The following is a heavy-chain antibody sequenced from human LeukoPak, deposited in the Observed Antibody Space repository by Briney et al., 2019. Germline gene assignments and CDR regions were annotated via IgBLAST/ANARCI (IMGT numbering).Heavy chain of an antibody. CDR2: IYYSGST. D-gene: IGHD3-22*01. J-gene: IGHJ3*02. CDR3: ARDLLYYDTSAYYPPGAFDI. Sequence: SQTLSLTCTVSGGSISSGDYYWNWIRPHPGKGLEWFGYIYYSGSTYYNPSLKSRVTISVDTSKNQFSLKLSSVTAADTAVYYCARDLLYYDTSAYYPPGAFDIWGQGTMVTVSS. V-gene: IGHV4-31*03. CDR1: GGSISSGDYY.